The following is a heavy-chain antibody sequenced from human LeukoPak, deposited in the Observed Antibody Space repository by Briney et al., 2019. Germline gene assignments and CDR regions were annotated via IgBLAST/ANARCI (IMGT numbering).Heavy chain of an antibody. V-gene: IGHV4-31*03. Sequence: SETLSLTCTVSGGSISGSSYYWSWIRQHPGKGLEWIGYIYYSGSTYYNPSLKSRVAISVDTSKNQFSLKLSSVTAADTAVYYCARGRKWLVSDAFDIWGQGTMVTVSS. CDR3: ARGRKWLVSDAFDI. CDR2: IYYSGST. J-gene: IGHJ3*02. CDR1: GGSISGSSYY. D-gene: IGHD6-19*01.